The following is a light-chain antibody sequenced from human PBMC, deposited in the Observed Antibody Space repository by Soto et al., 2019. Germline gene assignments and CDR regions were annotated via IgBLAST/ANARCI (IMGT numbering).Light chain of an antibody. CDR2: TGS. CDR1: QGISSW. V-gene: IGKV1-12*01. J-gene: IGKJ4*01. CDR3: QQANSFPLT. Sequence: DLQMPQSPSSVSASVGDRVSITCRASQGISSWLAWYQQKPGRAPKLLIYTGSSLQSGVPSRFRGTGSGTDFTLTISSLQPEDVATYYCQQANSFPLTFGGGTKVEIK.